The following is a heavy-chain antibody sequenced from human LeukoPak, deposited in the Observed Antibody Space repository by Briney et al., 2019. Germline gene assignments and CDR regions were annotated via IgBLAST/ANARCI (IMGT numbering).Heavy chain of an antibody. J-gene: IGHJ1*01. Sequence: PSETLSLTCTVSGGSISSYYWSWIRQPPGKGLEWIGYIYYSGSTNYNPSLKSRVTISVDTSKNQFSLKLSSVTAADTAVYYCARHSHQLLSWRYFQHWGQGTLVTVSS. CDR3: ARHSHQLLSWRYFQH. D-gene: IGHD2-2*01. V-gene: IGHV4-59*08. CDR2: IYYSGST. CDR1: GGSISSYY.